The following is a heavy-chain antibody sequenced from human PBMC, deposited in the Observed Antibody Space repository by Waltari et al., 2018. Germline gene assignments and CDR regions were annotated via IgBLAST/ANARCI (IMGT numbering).Heavy chain of an antibody. D-gene: IGHD3-10*01. CDR3: ARGLLRLWVRGVIRDY. CDR1: GGSFSGYY. V-gene: IGHV4-34*01. CDR2: INHSGST. J-gene: IGHJ4*02. Sequence: QVQLQQWGAGLLKPSETLSLTCAVYGGSFSGYYWSWIRQPPGKGLEWIGEINHSGSTNYNPSLKSRVTISVDTSKNQFSLKLSSVTAADTAVYYCARGLLRLWVRGVIRDYWGQGTLVTVSS.